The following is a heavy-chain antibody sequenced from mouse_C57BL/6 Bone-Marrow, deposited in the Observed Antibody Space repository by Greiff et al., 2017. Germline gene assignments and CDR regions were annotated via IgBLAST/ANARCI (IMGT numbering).Heavy chain of an antibody. J-gene: IGHJ3*01. CDR3: ASCDYAGCVY. D-gene: IGHD2-4*01. CDR1: GFTFSSYA. CDR2: ISDGGSYT. Sequence: EVQGVESGGGLVKPGGSLKLSCAASGFTFSSYAMPWVRQTPEKRLEWVATISDGGSYTYYPDNLKGRFTISRDEGKNNRYLQMGHLKAEDTAMYDCASCDYAGCVYWGQGTLVTVSA. V-gene: IGHV5-4*01.